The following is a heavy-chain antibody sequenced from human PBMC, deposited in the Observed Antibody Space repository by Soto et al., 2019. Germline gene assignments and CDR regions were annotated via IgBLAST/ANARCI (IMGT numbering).Heavy chain of an antibody. CDR2: ITYDGSNK. D-gene: IGHD6-6*01. Sequence: QVQLVEYGGGVVQPGRSLRLSCPASGFSFSSYGMPWVRQAPGKGLEWVAVITYDGSNKYYADSVKVRFTISRDNSKNTLYVQMNRLRAEDTGVYYCESDKALEYSSSSIFDYRGQGNLVTVAS. CDR3: ESDKALEYSSSSIFDY. CDR1: GFSFSSYG. V-gene: IGHV3-30*03. J-gene: IGHJ4*02.